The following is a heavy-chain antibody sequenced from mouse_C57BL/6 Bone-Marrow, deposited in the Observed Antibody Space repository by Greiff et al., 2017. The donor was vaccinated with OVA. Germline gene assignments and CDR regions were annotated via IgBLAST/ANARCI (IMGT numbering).Heavy chain of an antibody. CDR2: ISSGSSTI. V-gene: IGHV5-17*01. CDR1: GFTFSDYG. D-gene: IGHD4-1*01. Sequence: EVKLQESGGGLVKPGGSLKLSCAASGFTFSDYGMHWVRQAPEQGLEWVAYISSGSSTIYYADTVKGRFTISRDNAKNTLFLQMTSLRSEDTAMYYCARPGFYAMDYWGQGTSVTVSS. CDR3: ARPGFYAMDY. J-gene: IGHJ4*01.